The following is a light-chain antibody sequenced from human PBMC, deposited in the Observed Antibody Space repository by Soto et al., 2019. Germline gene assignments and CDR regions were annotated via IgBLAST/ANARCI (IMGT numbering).Light chain of an antibody. CDR3: SSYTSSSTLPV. CDR2: DVS. Sequence: QSVLTQPASVSGSPGQWITISCTGTSSDVGGYNYVSWYQQHPGKAPKLMIYDVSNRPSGVSNRFSASKSGNTASLTISGLQAEDEADYYSSSYTSSSTLPVFGTVTKVTVL. J-gene: IGLJ1*01. V-gene: IGLV2-14*01. CDR1: SSDVGGYNY.